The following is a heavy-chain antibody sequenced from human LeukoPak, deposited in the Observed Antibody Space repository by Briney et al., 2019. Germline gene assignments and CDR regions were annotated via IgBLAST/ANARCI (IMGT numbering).Heavy chain of an antibody. CDR3: AKALGSYYFDY. V-gene: IGHV3-23*01. CDR2: ISGSGGTT. CDR1: GFTFSSYS. Sequence: PGGSLRLSCAASGFTFSSYSMNWVRQAPGKGLEWVSSISGSGGTTYYADSVKGRFTISRDNSKNTLYLQMNSLRAEDTAVYYCAKALGSYYFDYWGQGTLVTVSS. D-gene: IGHD3-10*01. J-gene: IGHJ4*02.